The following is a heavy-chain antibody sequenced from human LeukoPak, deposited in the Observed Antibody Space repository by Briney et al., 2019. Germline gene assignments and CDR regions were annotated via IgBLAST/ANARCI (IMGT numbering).Heavy chain of an antibody. CDR3: AKEMSSGWHGGFDL. Sequence: PGGSLRLSCVGSGFNFGSDSMNWVRQAPGKGLEWVSSISSGSNYIYDAESVKGRFFISRDNAKKSLYLQMNRLRVEDTGVYYCAKEMSSGWHGGFDLWGQGTMVTVSS. D-gene: IGHD3-22*01. CDR1: GFNFGSDS. V-gene: IGHV3-21*01. J-gene: IGHJ3*01. CDR2: ISSGSNYI.